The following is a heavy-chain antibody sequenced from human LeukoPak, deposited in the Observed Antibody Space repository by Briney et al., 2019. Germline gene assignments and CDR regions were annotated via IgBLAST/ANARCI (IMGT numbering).Heavy chain of an antibody. V-gene: IGHV3-30-3*01. CDR2: ISYDGSNK. CDR3: ARDGDYCSSTSCCPGYYMDV. CDR1: GFTFSSYA. D-gene: IGHD2-2*01. Sequence: GGSLRLSCAAPGFTFSSYAMHWVRQAPGKGLEWVAVISYDGSNKYYADSVKGRFTISRDNSKNTLYLQMNSLRAEDTAVYYCARDGDYCSSTSCCPGYYMDVWGKGTTVTVSS. J-gene: IGHJ6*03.